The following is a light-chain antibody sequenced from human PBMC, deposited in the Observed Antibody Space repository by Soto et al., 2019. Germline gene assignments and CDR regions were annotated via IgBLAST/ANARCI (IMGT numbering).Light chain of an antibody. CDR1: SSDVGSYNL. J-gene: IGLJ1*01. CDR3: CSYAGSSTFYV. Sequence: QSVLTQPASVSGSPGQSITISCTGTSSDVGSYNLVSWYQQHPGKAPKLMIYEGSKRPSGVSNRFSGSKSGNTASLTISGLQAGDEADYYCCSYAGSSTFYVFGIGTKVTVL. CDR2: EGS. V-gene: IGLV2-23*01.